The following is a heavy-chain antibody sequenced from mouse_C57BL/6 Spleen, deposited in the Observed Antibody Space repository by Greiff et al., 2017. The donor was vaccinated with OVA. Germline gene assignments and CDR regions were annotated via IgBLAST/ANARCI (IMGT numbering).Heavy chain of an antibody. V-gene: IGHV1-61*01. D-gene: IGHD1-1*01. CDR2: IYPSDSET. Sequence: VQLQQPGAELVRPGSSVKLSCKASGYTFTSYWMDWVKQRPGQGLEWIGNIYPSDSETHYNQKFKDKATLTVDKSSSTAYMQLSSLTSEDSAVYYCARSPYGSVFAYWGQGTLVTVSA. CDR3: ARSPYGSVFAY. J-gene: IGHJ3*01. CDR1: GYTFTSYW.